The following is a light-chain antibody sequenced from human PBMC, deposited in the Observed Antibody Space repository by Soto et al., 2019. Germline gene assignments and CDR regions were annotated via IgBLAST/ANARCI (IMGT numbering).Light chain of an antibody. CDR3: QQYGNSPIT. Sequence: ETVMTQSPATLSVSPGERVTLSCRASQSVSINLAWYQQKPGQAPRLLIYGASNRATGIPARFSGSGSGTDFTLTISSLEPEDSAVYYCQQYGNSPITFGQGTRLEIK. V-gene: IGKV3D-15*02. CDR1: QSVSIN. J-gene: IGKJ5*01. CDR2: GAS.